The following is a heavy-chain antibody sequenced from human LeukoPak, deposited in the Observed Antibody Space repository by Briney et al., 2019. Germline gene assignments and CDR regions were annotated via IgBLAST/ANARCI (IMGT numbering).Heavy chain of an antibody. J-gene: IGHJ4*02. CDR3: AKYYYDSTSYYRS. D-gene: IGHD3-22*01. V-gene: IGHV3-23*01. Sequence: PGGSLRLSCAASGFTFSSYAMSCVRQAPGKGLEWVSTITSSGGDTFYAHSVTGRFTVSRDNSKSTLSLQMNSLRAEDTAIYYCAKYYYDSTSYYRSWGQGTLVTVSS. CDR2: ITSSGGDT. CDR1: GFTFSSYA.